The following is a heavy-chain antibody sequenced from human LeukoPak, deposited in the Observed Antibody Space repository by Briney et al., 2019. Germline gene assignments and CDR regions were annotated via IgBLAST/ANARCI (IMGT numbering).Heavy chain of an antibody. D-gene: IGHD2-21*01. J-gene: IGHJ5*02. V-gene: IGHV4-31*03. CDR3: ARESIVVARNWFDP. CDR1: GGSISSGGYY. Sequence: SQTLSLTCTVSGGSISSGGYYWSWIRQHPGKGLEWIGYIYYSGSTYYNPSLKSRVIISVDTSKNQFSLKLSSVTAADTAVYYCARESIVVARNWFDPWGQGTLVTVSS. CDR2: IYYSGST.